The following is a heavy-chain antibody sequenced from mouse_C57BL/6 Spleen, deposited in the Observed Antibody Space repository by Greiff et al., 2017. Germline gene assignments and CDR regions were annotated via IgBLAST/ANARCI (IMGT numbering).Heavy chain of an antibody. CDR3: AREGLRRAWFAY. CDR1: GYAFSSYW. D-gene: IGHD2-4*01. J-gene: IGHJ3*01. V-gene: IGHV1-80*01. Sequence: QVQLQQSGAELVKPGASVKISCKASGYAFSSYWMNWVKQRPGKGLEWIGQIYPGDGDTNYNGKLKGKATLTADKSSSTAYMQLSSLTSEDSAVYFCAREGLRRAWFAYWGQGTLVTVSA. CDR2: IYPGDGDT.